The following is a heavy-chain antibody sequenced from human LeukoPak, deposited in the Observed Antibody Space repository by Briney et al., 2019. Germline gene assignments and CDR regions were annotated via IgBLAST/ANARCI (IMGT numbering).Heavy chain of an antibody. Sequence: PGGSLRLSCAASGFTFSSYGMHWVRQAPGKGLECVAVIWYDGSNKYYADSVKGRFTISRDNSKNTLYLQMNSLRAEDTAVYYCAKDCSGGSCFDYWGQGTLVTVSS. CDR3: AKDCSGGSCFDY. J-gene: IGHJ4*02. CDR2: IWYDGSNK. CDR1: GFTFSSYG. D-gene: IGHD2-15*01. V-gene: IGHV3-33*06.